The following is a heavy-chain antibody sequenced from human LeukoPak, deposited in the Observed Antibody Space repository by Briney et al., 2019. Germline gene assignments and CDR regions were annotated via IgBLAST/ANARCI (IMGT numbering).Heavy chain of an antibody. V-gene: IGHV3-43*02. CDR3: AKDSGVFRGPTISNWFGP. Sequence: GGSLRLSCAASGFTFDAYPMNWVRQAPGKGLEWVSIISGDGSSTSYADSVKGRFTISRDNSRNSLYLQMNRLRTEDTAFYYCAKDSGVFRGPTISNWFGPWGQGTLVTVSS. CDR1: GFTFDAYP. CDR2: ISGDGSST. J-gene: IGHJ5*02. D-gene: IGHD1-26*01.